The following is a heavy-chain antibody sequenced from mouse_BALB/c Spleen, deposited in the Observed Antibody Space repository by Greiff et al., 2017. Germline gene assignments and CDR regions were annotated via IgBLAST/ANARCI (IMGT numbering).Heavy chain of an antibody. J-gene: IGHJ2*01. V-gene: IGHV1-9*01. CDR2: ILPGSGST. CDR1: GYTFSSYW. Sequence: QVQLQQSGAELMKPGASVKISCKATGYTFSSYWIEWVKQRPGHGLEWIGEILPGSGSTNYNEKFKGKATFTADTSSNTAYMQLSSLTSEDSAVYYCARAFRTPVVATDFDYWGQGTTLTVSS. D-gene: IGHD1-1*01. CDR3: ARAFRTPVVATDFDY.